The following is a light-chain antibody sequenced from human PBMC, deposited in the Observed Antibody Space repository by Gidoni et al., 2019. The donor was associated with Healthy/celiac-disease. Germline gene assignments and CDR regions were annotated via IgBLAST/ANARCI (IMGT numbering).Light chain of an antibody. CDR1: QSVSSN. J-gene: IGKJ4*01. CDR3: QQYNNWPLLT. Sequence: EIVMTQSPATLSVSPGERATLSCRASQSVSSNLAWYQQKPGQAPRLLRFSGSGSGTEFTLTISSLQSEDFAVYYCQQYNNWPLLTFGGGTKVEIK. V-gene: IGKV3-15*01.